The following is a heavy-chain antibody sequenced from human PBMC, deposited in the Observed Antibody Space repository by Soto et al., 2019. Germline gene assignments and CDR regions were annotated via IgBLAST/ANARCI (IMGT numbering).Heavy chain of an antibody. CDR2: IYYSGST. CDR1: GGSISSYY. Sequence: SETLSLTCTVSGGSISSYYWSLIRQPPGKGLEWIGYIYYSGSTNYNPSLKSRVTISVDTSKNQFSLKLSSVTAADTAVYYCARENGQAYFDYWGQGTLVTVSS. J-gene: IGHJ4*02. CDR3: ARENGQAYFDY. D-gene: IGHD4-17*01. V-gene: IGHV4-59*01.